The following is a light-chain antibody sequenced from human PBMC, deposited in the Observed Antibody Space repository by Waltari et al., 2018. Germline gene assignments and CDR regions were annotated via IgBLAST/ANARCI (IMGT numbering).Light chain of an antibody. V-gene: IGLV2-23*02. Sequence: ALTHPPPVSGPPGPAFPTPCTGASSDVGSYNLVSWYQQHPGKAPTLISYDVNKRPAALSQLFSGSRSGSAASLTFTGIQAADEADYYCCTYARGAIAVFGGGNSQTVL. J-gene: IGLJ3*02. CDR3: CTYARGAIAV. CDR2: DVN. CDR1: SSDVGSYNL.